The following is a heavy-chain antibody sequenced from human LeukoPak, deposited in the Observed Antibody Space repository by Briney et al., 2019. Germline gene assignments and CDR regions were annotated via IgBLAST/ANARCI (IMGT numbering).Heavy chain of an antibody. CDR3: AREYSGYVGYYYYMDV. D-gene: IGHD5-12*01. J-gene: IGHJ6*03. Sequence: SVKVSCKASGGTFSSYAISWVRQAPGQGLEWMGGIIPIFGTANYAQKFQGRVTITADESTSTAYMELRSLRSDDTAVYYCAREYSGYVGYYYYMDVWGKGTTVTVSS. CDR1: GGTFSSYA. V-gene: IGHV1-69*13. CDR2: IIPIFGTA.